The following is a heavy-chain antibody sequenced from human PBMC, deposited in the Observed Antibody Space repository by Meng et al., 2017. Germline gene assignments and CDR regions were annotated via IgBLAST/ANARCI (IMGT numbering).Heavy chain of an antibody. D-gene: IGHD6-13*01. CDR3: ARELYSSRTGYGMDV. J-gene: IGHJ6*02. CDR1: GGSISSGSYY. V-gene: IGHV4-61*02. CDR2: IYTSGST. Sequence: LRLSCTVSGGSISSGSYYWSWIRQPAGKGLEWIGRIYTSGSTNYNPSLKSRVTISVDTSKNQFSLKLSSVTAADTAVYYCARELYSSRTGYGMDVWGQGTMVTVSS.